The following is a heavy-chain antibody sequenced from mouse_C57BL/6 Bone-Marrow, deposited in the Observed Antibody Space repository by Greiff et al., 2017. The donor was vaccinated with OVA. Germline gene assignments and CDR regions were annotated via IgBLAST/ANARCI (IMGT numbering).Heavy chain of an antibody. J-gene: IGHJ2*01. V-gene: IGHV5-9-1*02. D-gene: IGHD1-1*01. CDR2: ISSGGDYI. CDR3: TRDGPIYYGSSFDY. Sequence: EVKLVESGAGLVKPGGSLKLSCAASGFTFSSYAMSWVRQTPEKRLEWVAYISSGGDYIYYADTVKGRFTISRDNARNTLYLQMSSLKSEDTAMYYCTRDGPIYYGSSFDYWGQGTTLTVSS. CDR1: GFTFSSYA.